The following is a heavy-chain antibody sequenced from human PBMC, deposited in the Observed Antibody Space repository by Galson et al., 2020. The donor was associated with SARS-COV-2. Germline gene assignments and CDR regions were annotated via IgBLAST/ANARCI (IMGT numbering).Heavy chain of an antibody. CDR2: IDWDDDE. J-gene: IGHJ4*02. CDR3: ARIDSSGCRGNY. V-gene: IGHV2-70*11. Sequence: ESGPTLVKPTQTLTLTSTFSGFSLTTSGMCVGWIRQPPGKALEWLARIDWDDDEYYSASLKTRLTISKDTSKNQVVLTMTNMDPVDTATYYCARIDSSGCRGNYWGQGTLVTVSS. D-gene: IGHD6-19*01. CDR1: GFSLTTSGMC.